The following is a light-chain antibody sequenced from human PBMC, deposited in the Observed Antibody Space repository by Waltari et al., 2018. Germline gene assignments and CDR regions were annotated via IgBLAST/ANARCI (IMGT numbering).Light chain of an antibody. J-gene: IGLJ2*01. Sequence: QSALTQPPSASGSPGQSVTISCTGTSSDVGGYNYVSWYQQHPGKAPKLLIYEVIQRPSGVPDRVSGSKSGNTASLTVSGLQAEDEADYFCSSYGGSNNVVFGGGTTLTVL. CDR1: SSDVGGYNY. CDR2: EVI. CDR3: SSYGGSNNVV. V-gene: IGLV2-8*01.